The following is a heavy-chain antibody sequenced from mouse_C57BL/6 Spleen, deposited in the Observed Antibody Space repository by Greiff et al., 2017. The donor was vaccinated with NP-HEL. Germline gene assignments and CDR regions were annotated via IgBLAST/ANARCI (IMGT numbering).Heavy chain of an antibody. Sequence: EVQVVESGGGLVKPGGSLKLSCAASGFTFSDYGMHWVRQAPEKGLEWVAYISSGSSTIYYADTVKGRFTISRDNAKNTLFLQMTSLRSEDTAMYYCARDYYGTPFAYWGQGTLVTVSA. D-gene: IGHD1-1*01. CDR2: ISSGSSTI. J-gene: IGHJ3*01. CDR1: GFTFSDYG. V-gene: IGHV5-17*01. CDR3: ARDYYGTPFAY.